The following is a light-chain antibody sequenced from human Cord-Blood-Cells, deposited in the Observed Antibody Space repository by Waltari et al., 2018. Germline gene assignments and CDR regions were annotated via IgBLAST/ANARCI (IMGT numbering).Light chain of an antibody. Sequence: QSALTQPASVSGSPGQSITISCTGTSSDVGSYNLVSWYQQHPGKAPKLMLYEGSKRPSGVSKRFSGSKSGNTASLTISGLQAEDEADYYCCSYAGSSTWVFGGGTKLTVL. CDR2: EGS. J-gene: IGLJ3*02. CDR1: SSDVGSYNL. V-gene: IGLV2-23*01. CDR3: CSYAGSSTWV.